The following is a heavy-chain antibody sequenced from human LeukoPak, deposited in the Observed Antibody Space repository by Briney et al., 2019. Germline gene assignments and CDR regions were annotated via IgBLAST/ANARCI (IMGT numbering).Heavy chain of an antibody. CDR1: GXTFHSFT. CDR3: ERDLGTIFGEVD. CDR2: IIPAIGPP. D-gene: IGHD3-3*01. J-gene: IGHJ4*02. V-gene: IGHV1-69*08. Sequence: KXSGXTFHSFTFSWVRQAPGQGLEWMGWIIPAIGPPKYSQRFQDRVTITADKSTNTAYMELSSLRSEDAAVYYCERDLGTIFGEVDWGQGTLVTVSS.